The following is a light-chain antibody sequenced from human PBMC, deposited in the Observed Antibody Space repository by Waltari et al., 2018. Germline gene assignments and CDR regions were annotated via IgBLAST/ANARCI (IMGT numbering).Light chain of an antibody. CDR3: QQYKNWPPRT. CDR1: QSVSSS. V-gene: IGKV3-15*01. Sequence: EIVMTQSPATLSVSPGERATLFCRASQSVSSSLAWYQQKPGQAPRLLIYDASTRATGIPARFSGSGSGTDFTLTIGSMQSEDCAVYYCQQYKNWPPRTFGQGTKLEIK. J-gene: IGKJ2*01. CDR2: DAS.